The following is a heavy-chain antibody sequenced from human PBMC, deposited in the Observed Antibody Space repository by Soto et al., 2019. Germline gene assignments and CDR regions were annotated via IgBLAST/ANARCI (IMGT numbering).Heavy chain of an antibody. V-gene: IGHV1-18*01. CDR2: INTYNGKT. Sequence: QVQLVQSGAEVKKPGASVKVSCKASGYTFTDYGVSWVRQAPGQGLEWMGWINTYNGKTNYAPKVQARVTMTTDTSTTTAYMELRSLTSADTAVYFCARDQYAVGGPFWGQGTLVIVSS. J-gene: IGHJ4*02. CDR3: ARDQYAVGGPF. D-gene: IGHD2-15*01. CDR1: GYTFTDYG.